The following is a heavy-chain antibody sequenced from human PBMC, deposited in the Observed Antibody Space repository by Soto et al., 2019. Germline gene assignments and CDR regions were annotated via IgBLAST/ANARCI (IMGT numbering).Heavy chain of an antibody. CDR1: GFRFSSYG. Sequence: GGSLRLSCTASGFRFSSYGMNWVRQAPGKGLGWVSSISSGSSFIYYADSVKGRFTISRDNAKNSLYLQMNSPRADDTAIYYCTRVLLGGYYGSDFDFWGQGTQVTVSS. D-gene: IGHD1-26*01. J-gene: IGHJ4*02. V-gene: IGHV3-21*03. CDR2: ISSGSSFI. CDR3: TRVLLGGYYGSDFDF.